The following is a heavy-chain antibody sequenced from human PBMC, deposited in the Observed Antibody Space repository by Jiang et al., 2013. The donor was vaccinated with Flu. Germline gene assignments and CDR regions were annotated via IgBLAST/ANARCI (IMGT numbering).Heavy chain of an antibody. CDR2: IYYSGST. CDR1: GGSINSYY. Sequence: LLKPSETLSLTCTVSGGSINSYYWSWIRQPPGKGLEWIGYIYYSGSTKYNPSLESRVTMSVDTSKKQVSLGLSSVIAADTAVYYCAREDYHGSGCFQYWGQGTLVTVSS. J-gene: IGHJ1*01. D-gene: IGHD3-10*01. V-gene: IGHV4-59*01. CDR3: AREDYHGSGCFQY.